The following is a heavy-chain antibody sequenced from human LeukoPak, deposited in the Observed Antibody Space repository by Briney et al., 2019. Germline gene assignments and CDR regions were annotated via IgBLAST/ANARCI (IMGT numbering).Heavy chain of an antibody. Sequence: GRSLRLSCAASGFTFSSYGMHWVRQAPGKGREGVAVIWYDGSNKYYADSVKGRFTISRDNSNNTLYLHMNRLRAEDTAVYYCARDSKYDSSGYYSAEYFQHWGQGTLVTVSS. J-gene: IGHJ1*01. CDR3: ARDSKYDSSGYYSAEYFQH. CDR1: GFTFSSYG. V-gene: IGHV3-33*01. D-gene: IGHD3-22*01. CDR2: IWYDGSNK.